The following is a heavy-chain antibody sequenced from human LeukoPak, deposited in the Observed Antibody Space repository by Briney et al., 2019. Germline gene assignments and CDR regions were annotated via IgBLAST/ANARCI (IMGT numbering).Heavy chain of an antibody. D-gene: IGHD3-10*01. CDR2: IYSNGNT. CDR3: ARGARSGELATIGY. J-gene: IGHJ4*02. CDR1: GFTVSSNY. Sequence: GGSLRLSCAASGFTVSSNYMSWVRQAPGKGLEWVSVIYSNGNTYYADSVKGRFTISRDSSKNTLYRQMNSLRAEDTAVYYCARGARSGELATIGYWGQGTLVTVSS. V-gene: IGHV3-53*01.